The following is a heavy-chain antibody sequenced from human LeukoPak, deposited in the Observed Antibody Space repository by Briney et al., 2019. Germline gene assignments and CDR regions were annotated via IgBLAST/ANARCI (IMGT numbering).Heavy chain of an antibody. D-gene: IGHD5-18*01. CDR1: GGTFSSYA. V-gene: IGHV1-69*04. J-gene: IGHJ4*02. CDR2: IIPILGIA. Sequence: SVKVSCKASGGTFSSYAISWVRQAPGQGLEWMGRIIPILGIANYAQKFQGRVTITADKSTSTAYMELCSLRSEDTAVYYCARDRGYSYGRFDYWGQGTLVTVSS. CDR3: ARDRGYSYGRFDY.